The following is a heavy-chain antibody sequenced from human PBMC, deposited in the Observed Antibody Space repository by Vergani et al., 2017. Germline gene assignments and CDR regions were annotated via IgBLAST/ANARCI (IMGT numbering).Heavy chain of an antibody. CDR2: IIPVLGKT. CDR1: GATFRSNT. Sequence: QVQLVPSGAEVKKPGSSVKVSCKASGATFRSNTISWVRQVPGQGLEWMGRIIPVLGKTKYAQDFQGRLTITADTSTSTAYMELTSLRSQDMAIYYCARDPRGYGGDPEDYYYGMDVWGQGTTVTVSS. D-gene: IGHD2-21*02. V-gene: IGHV1-69*08. J-gene: IGHJ6*02. CDR3: ARDPRGYGGDPEDYYYGMDV.